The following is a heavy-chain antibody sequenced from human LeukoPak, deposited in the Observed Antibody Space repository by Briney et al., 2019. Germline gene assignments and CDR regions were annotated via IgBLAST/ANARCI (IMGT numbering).Heavy chain of an antibody. V-gene: IGHV3-74*01. CDR3: AKDQKYSSSSGFDY. CDR2: INSDGSST. Sequence: GGSLRLSCAASGFTFSSYWMHWVRQAPGKGLVWVSRINSDGSSTSYADSVKGRFTISRDNAKNSLYLQMNSLRAEDTALYYCAKDQKYSSSSGFDYWGQGTLVTVSS. CDR1: GFTFSSYW. D-gene: IGHD6-6*01. J-gene: IGHJ4*02.